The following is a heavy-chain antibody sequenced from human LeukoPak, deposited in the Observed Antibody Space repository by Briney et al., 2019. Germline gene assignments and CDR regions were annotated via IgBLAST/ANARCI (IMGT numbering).Heavy chain of an antibody. V-gene: IGHV3-23*01. CDR2: ITGGGGGST. CDR3: ARGTREPFY. CDR1: RFTFSNQD. Sequence: GGSLRVSCTASRFTFSNQDMSWVRQAPGTGLEWVSSITGGGGGSTYYADSAKGRFTISRDNSHNTLFLQMNSLRVEDTAIYYCARGTREPFYWGQGTLVTVSS. D-gene: IGHD1-26*01. J-gene: IGHJ4*02.